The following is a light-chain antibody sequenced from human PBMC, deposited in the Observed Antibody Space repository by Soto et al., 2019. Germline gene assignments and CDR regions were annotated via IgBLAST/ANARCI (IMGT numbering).Light chain of an antibody. CDR3: QQRSNGPYT. CDR2: DAS. CDR1: QRVSSY. J-gene: IGKJ2*01. Sequence: EIVLTQSPATLSLSPGERATLSCRASQRVSSYLAWYQQKPGQAHRLLIYDASNRATGIQARFSGSGSGTDFTLTISSLEPEDFAVYYCQQRSNGPYTFGQGNKLEIK. V-gene: IGKV3-11*01.